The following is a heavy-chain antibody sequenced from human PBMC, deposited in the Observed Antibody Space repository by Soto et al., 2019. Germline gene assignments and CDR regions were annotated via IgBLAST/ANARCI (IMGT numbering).Heavy chain of an antibody. J-gene: IGHJ4*02. CDR3: ARVLRYYYGSGSHPDY. Sequence: QVQLQESGPGLVKPSQTLSLTCTVSGGSISSGGYYWSWIRQHPGKGLEWIGYIYYSGSTYYNPSRKGRVTISVDTSKNQFSLKLSSVTAADTAVYYCARVLRYYYGSGSHPDYWGQGTLVTVSS. D-gene: IGHD3-10*01. CDR2: IYYSGST. V-gene: IGHV4-31*03. CDR1: GGSISSGGYY.